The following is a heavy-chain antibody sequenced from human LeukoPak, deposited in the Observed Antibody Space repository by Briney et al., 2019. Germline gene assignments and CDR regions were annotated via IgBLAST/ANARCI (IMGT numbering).Heavy chain of an antibody. CDR1: GFTFSTYA. CDR3: FFPGVTGKVY. J-gene: IGHJ4*02. CDR2: ISRDGGST. Sequence: GGSLRLSCAVSGFTFSTYAMHWVRQAPGEGLEYVSGISRDGGSTYYANSVKGRFTISRDNSKNTLYLQMNSLRAEDTAVYYCFFPGVTGKVYWGQGTLVTVSS. D-gene: IGHD1-20*01. V-gene: IGHV3-64*01.